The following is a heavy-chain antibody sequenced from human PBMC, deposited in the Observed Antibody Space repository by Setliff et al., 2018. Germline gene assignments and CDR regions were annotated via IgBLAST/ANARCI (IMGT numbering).Heavy chain of an antibody. CDR1: GGSFSGYY. D-gene: IGHD3-22*01. Sequence: PSESLSLTCAVYGGSFSGYYWNWIRQAPGKGLEWIGEINHRGTTSYTPSLKGRVTISVDTSKNLFSLKLSSVTAADTAVYFRARGPRFDYESPTCRRRFDPWGQGTAVTVSS. J-gene: IGHJ5*02. CDR2: INHRGTT. V-gene: IGHV4-34*01. CDR3: ARGPRFDYESPTCRRRFDP.